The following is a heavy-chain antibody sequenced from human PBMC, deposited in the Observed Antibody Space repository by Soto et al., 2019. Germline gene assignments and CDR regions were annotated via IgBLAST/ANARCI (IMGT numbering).Heavy chain of an antibody. Sequence: GGSLRLSCAASGFTFSNYAMSWGRQAPGKGLEWVSAISGSGGRTYYADSMRGRFTISRDNSKNTLYLQMNSLRPDDTALYYCAKAPAGPIYYYYMDVWGKGTTVTVSS. CDR2: ISGSGGRT. V-gene: IGHV3-23*01. J-gene: IGHJ6*03. CDR1: GFTFSNYA. CDR3: AKAPAGPIYYYYMDV.